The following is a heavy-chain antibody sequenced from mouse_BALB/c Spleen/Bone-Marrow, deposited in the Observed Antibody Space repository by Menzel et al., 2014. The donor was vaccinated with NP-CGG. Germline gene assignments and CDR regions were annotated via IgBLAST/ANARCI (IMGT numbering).Heavy chain of an antibody. J-gene: IGHJ4*01. D-gene: IGHD1-1*01. CDR3: ARNYYGSSYYAMDY. Sequence: VQLVESGPGLVQPSQSLSNTCTVSGFSLTSYGVHWVRQSPGKGLEWLGVIWSGGSADYNAAFISRLSISKDNSKSQVFFKMNSLQANDTAIYYCARNYYGSSYYAMDYWGQGTSVTVSS. V-gene: IGHV2-2*02. CDR2: IWSGGSA. CDR1: GFSLTSYG.